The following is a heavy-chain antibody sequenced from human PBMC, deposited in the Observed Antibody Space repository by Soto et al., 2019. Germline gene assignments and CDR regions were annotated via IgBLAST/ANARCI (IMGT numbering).Heavy chain of an antibody. CDR3: ARHRSDFWFDP. D-gene: IGHD2-15*01. Sequence: QLQLQESGPGLVKPSETLSLTCTVSGGSISSSSYFWGWIRQPPGKGLEWIGSIYYSGSTYHNPSLKSRVTVSVDTSKNQFSLKLNSVTAADTAVYYCARHRSDFWFDPWGQGTLVTVSS. J-gene: IGHJ5*02. CDR2: IYYSGST. V-gene: IGHV4-39*01. CDR1: GGSISSSSYF.